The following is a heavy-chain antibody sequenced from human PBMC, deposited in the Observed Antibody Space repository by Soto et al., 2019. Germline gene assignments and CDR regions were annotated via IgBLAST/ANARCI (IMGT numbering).Heavy chain of an antibody. D-gene: IGHD3-22*01. CDR2: ITSSSDTI. Sequence: EVQLVESGGGLVQPGGSLRLSCAASGFTFSSFHMNWVRQAPGRGLEWVAYITSSSDTIYYSDSVKGRFTISRDNGKYSLFLQMNSLRDEDTAVYYCARVVVVIPPGYYYAMDVWGQGTTVTVSS. V-gene: IGHV3-48*02. CDR3: ARVVVVIPPGYYYAMDV. CDR1: GFTFSSFH. J-gene: IGHJ6*02.